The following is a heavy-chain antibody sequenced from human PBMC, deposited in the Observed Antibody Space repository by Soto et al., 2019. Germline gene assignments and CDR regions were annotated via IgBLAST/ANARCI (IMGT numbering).Heavy chain of an antibody. CDR1: GRTFLISA. CDR3: ARGKQWEQPSNHYYVDY. CDR2: IIPILGTI. J-gene: IGHJ4*02. D-gene: IGHD1-26*01. V-gene: IGHV1-69*06. Sequence: QVQLVQSGAEVKTPGSSVRVSCKTAGRTFLISAIAWVRQAPGQGLEWMGGIIPILGTIHIAQNFQGRVNITADRTTSTAYMDLSRLRSEDTATYFCARGKQWEQPSNHYYVDYWGQGSQVIVSS.